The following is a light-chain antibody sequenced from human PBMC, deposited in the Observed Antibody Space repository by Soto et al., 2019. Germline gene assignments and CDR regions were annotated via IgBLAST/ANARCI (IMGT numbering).Light chain of an antibody. V-gene: IGKV4-1*01. CDR2: WAS. CDR1: QSVSTNNKNY. Sequence: IVMTQSPDSVAVSLGESATINCKSSQSVSTNNKNYLTWYQLKTGQPPRLLIFWASTRESGVPDRFTGSGSVTDLSLNISSLQADDVAVYYCQQYYSTHFTFGGGTKVEIK. J-gene: IGKJ4*01. CDR3: QQYYSTHFT.